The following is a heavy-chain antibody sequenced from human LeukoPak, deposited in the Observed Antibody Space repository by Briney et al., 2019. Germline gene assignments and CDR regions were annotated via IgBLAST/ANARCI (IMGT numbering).Heavy chain of an antibody. V-gene: IGHV3-23*01. CDR2: ISGSGGST. CDR1: GFTFSSYA. Sequence: GGSPRLSCAASGFTFSSYAMSWVRQAPGKGLEWVLAISGSGGSTYYADSVKGRFTISRDNSKNTLYLQMNSLRAEDTAVYYCAKDHGSGSQIGWGQGTLVTVSS. J-gene: IGHJ4*02. CDR3: AKDHGSGSQIG. D-gene: IGHD1-26*01.